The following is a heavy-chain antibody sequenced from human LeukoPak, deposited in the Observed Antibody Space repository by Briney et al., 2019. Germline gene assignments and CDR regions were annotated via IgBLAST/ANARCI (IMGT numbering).Heavy chain of an antibody. Sequence: GGSLRLSCAASGFTFSSYWMHWVRQAPGKGLVWVSRINSDGSSTSYADSVKGRFTISRDNAKNTLYLQMNSLRAEDTAVYYCASLASAGFWSPRDYWGQGTLVTVSS. V-gene: IGHV3-74*01. CDR1: GFTFSSYW. CDR3: ASLASAGFWSPRDY. J-gene: IGHJ4*02. D-gene: IGHD3-3*01. CDR2: INSDGSST.